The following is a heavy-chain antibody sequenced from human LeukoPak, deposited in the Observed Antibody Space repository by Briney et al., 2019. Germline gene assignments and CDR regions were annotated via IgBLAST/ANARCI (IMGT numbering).Heavy chain of an antibody. D-gene: IGHD5-24*01. CDR2: ISNDGSSK. J-gene: IGHJ4*02. CDR1: GFTFSSYG. Sequence: GGSLRLSCAASGFTFSSYGMHWVRQAPGKGLEWVAVISNDGSSKYYADSVKGRFTISRDNSKNTLYLQMNSLSTEDTAVYYCAKDRRDGYSYLFDYWGQGTLVTVSS. CDR3: AKDRRDGYSYLFDY. V-gene: IGHV3-30*18.